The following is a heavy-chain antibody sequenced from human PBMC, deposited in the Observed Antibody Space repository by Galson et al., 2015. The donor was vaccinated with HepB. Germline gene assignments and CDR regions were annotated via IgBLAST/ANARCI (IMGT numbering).Heavy chain of an antibody. CDR3: ARDRAVARDFDY. J-gene: IGHJ4*02. CDR2: IYSGGST. V-gene: IGHV3-53*01. CDR1: GFTVSSNY. D-gene: IGHD6-19*01. Sequence: SLRLSCAASGFTVSSNYMSWVRQAPGKGLEWVSVIYSGGSTYYADSVKGRFTISRDNSKNTLYLQMNSLRAEDTAVYYCARDRAVARDFDYWGQGTLVTVSS.